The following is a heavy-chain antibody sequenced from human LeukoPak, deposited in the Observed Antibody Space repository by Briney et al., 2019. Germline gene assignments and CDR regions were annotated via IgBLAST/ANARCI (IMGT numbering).Heavy chain of an antibody. V-gene: IGHV4-59*01. D-gene: IGHD5-18*01. Sequence: SETLSLTCTVSGGSISSYYWSWIRQPPGKGLEWIGYIYYSGSTNYNPSLKSRVTISVDTSKNQFSLKLSSVTAADTAVYYCARGHSYGPIAFDIWGQGTMVTVSS. CDR2: IYYSGST. CDR3: ARGHSYGPIAFDI. J-gene: IGHJ3*02. CDR1: GGSISSYY.